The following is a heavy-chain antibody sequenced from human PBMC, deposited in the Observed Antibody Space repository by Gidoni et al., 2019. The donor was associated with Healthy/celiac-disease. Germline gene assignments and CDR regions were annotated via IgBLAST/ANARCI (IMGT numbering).Heavy chain of an antibody. V-gene: IGHV3-33*01. D-gene: IGHD3-3*01. CDR2: IWYDGSNK. Sequence: QVQLVESGGGVVQPGRSLRLSCAASGFTFSSYGMHWVRQAPGKGLEWVAVIWYDGSNKYYADSVKGRFTISRDNSKNTLYLQMNSLRAEDTAVYYCARDQELRFLEWPTPLDPWGQGTLVTVSS. CDR3: ARDQELRFLEWPTPLDP. CDR1: GFTFSSYG. J-gene: IGHJ5*02.